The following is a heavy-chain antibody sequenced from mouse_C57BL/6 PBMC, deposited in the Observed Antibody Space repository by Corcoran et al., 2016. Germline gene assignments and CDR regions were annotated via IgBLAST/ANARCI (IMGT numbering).Heavy chain of an antibody. J-gene: IGHJ4*01. D-gene: IGHD4-1*01. CDR3: ATNPTGARDY. V-gene: IGHV9-3*01. CDR1: GYTFTTYG. Sequence: QIQLVQSGPELKKPGETVKISCKASGYTFTTYGMSWVKQAPGKGLKWMGWINTYSGVPTYADDFKGRFAFSLETSASTAYLQINNLKNEDTATYVCATNPTGARDYWGQGTSVTVSS. CDR2: INTYSGVP.